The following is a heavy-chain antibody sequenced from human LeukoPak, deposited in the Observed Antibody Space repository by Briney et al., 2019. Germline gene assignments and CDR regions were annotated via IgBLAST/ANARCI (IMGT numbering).Heavy chain of an antibody. CDR1: GGTFSSYA. J-gene: IGHJ1*01. V-gene: IGHV1-69*13. CDR2: IIPIFGTA. D-gene: IGHD4-17*01. Sequence: ASVKVSCKASGGTFSSYAISWVRQAPGQGLEWMGGIIPIFGTANYAQKFQGRVTITADESTSTAYMELSSLRSQDTAVYYCAGSTVTRLAEYFQHWGQGTLVTVSS. CDR3: AGSTVTRLAEYFQH.